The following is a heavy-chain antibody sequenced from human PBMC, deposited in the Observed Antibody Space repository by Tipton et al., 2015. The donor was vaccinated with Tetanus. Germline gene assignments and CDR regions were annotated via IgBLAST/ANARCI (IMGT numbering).Heavy chain of an antibody. J-gene: IGHJ4*02. Sequence: LRLSCTVPGGSISSSSYFWGWIRQPPGKGLEWIGSIYYSGSTYYNPSLKSRVTISVDTSKNQFSLKLSSVTAADTAVYYCARPGGSSWYTHYLDYWGQGTLVTVSS. D-gene: IGHD6-13*01. CDR3: ARPGGSSWYTHYLDY. CDR1: GGSISSSSYF. CDR2: IYYSGST. V-gene: IGHV4-39*01.